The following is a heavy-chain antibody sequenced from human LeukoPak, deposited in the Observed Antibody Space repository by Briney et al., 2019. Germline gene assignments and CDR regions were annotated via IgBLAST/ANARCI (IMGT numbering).Heavy chain of an antibody. V-gene: IGHV1-46*01. CDR3: ARTSLVGATYRRYYFDH. J-gene: IGHJ4*02. CDR2: INPSGGST. D-gene: IGHD1-26*01. Sequence: ASVKVSCKASGYTFTSYYMHWVRQAPGQGLEWMGIINPSGGSTSYAQKFQGRVTMTRDMSTSTVYMELSSLRSEDTAVYYCARTSLVGATYRRYYFDHWGQGTLVTVSS. CDR1: GYTFTSYY.